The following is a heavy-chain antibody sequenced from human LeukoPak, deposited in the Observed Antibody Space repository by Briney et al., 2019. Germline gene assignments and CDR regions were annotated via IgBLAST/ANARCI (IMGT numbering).Heavy chain of an antibody. D-gene: IGHD3-10*01. CDR3: ARDQDYHYGSGSYSGFDYYYYMDV. J-gene: IGHJ6*03. Sequence: SETLSLTCTVSGGSISNYYWRWIRQPAGKGLEWIGRMYISGSTNYNPSLKSRVTMSVDTSKNQFSLKLSSVTAADTAVYYCARDQDYHYGSGSYSGFDYYYYMDVWGKGTTVTVSS. CDR1: GGSISNYY. V-gene: IGHV4-4*07. CDR2: MYISGST.